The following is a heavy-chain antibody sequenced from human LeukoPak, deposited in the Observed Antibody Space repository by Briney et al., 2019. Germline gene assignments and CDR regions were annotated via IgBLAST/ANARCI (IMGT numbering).Heavy chain of an antibody. J-gene: IGHJ4*02. D-gene: IGHD5-12*01. CDR3: ARFGYSGWNLEY. V-gene: IGHV3-7*01. CDR2: INQGGSVK. CDR1: GFTFSSYS. Sequence: GGSLRLSCAASGFTFSSYSMNWVRRAPGKGLEWVANINQGGSVKYYVDSVKGRFTISRDDAESSLYVQMNSLRDEDTAVYYCARFGYSGWNLEYWGQGTLVTVSS.